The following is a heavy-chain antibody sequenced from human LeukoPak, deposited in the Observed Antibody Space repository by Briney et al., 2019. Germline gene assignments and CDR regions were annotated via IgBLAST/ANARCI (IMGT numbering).Heavy chain of an antibody. CDR2: IRSKVKGYAT. CDR3: TSGLSVRRSNNTPVDY. Sequence: GGTLSLSSTASGFTVSGFAMHWVRQGPGKGLEWVGRIRSKVKGYATVYAASVKSRFTISRDDSKNTAYLQMNSLKTEDTAVYYCTSGLSVRRSNNTPVDYWGQGTLVTVSS. CDR1: GFTVSGFA. J-gene: IGHJ4*02. V-gene: IGHV3-73*01. D-gene: IGHD1-1*01.